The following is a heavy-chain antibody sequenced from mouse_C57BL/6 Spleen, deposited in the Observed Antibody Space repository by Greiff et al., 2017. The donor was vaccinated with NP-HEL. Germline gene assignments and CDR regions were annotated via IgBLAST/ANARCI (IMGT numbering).Heavy chain of an antibody. V-gene: IGHV1-39*01. CDR2: INPNYGTP. J-gene: IGHJ4*01. CDR3: ARSDLRYHYYAMDY. Sequence: EVQLQQSGPELVKPGASVKISCKASGYSFTDYNMNWVKQSHGKSLEWIGVINPNYGTPSYNQQFKGKATLTVAQSSSTAYMQLNSLTSEDSADNDSARSDLRYHYYAMDYWGQGTSVTVSS. CDR1: GYSFTDYN. D-gene: IGHD1-1*01.